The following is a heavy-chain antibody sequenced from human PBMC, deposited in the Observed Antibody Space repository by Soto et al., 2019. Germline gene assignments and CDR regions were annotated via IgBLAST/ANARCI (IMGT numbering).Heavy chain of an antibody. V-gene: IGHV3-30*18. CDR1: GFXXXXXG. CDR3: AKSPQWVAKGGMDV. J-gene: IGHJ6*02. D-gene: IGHD1-26*01. CDR2: ISNDGIKK. Sequence: QVQLVESGGGVVQPGGSLXXSCAXXGFXXXXXGVHXVRQAPGKGLEWVAVISNDGIKKNYGESAKGRFTISRDNSKNTLYLQMNSLRTEDTAVYYCAKSPQWVAKGGMDVWGQGTTVTVSS.